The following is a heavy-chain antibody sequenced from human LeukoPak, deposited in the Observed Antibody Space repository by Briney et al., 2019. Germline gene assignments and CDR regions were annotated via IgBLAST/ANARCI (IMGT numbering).Heavy chain of an antibody. Sequence: WASVKVSCKASGYTFTSYYMHWVRQAPGQGLEWMGIINPSGGSTSYAQKFQGRVTMTRDTSTSTVYMELSSLRSEDTAVYYCARGGVLRFLEWLSIDYWGQGTLVTVSS. CDR2: INPSGGST. CDR1: GYTFTSYY. V-gene: IGHV1-46*01. J-gene: IGHJ4*02. CDR3: ARGGVLRFLEWLSIDY. D-gene: IGHD3-3*01.